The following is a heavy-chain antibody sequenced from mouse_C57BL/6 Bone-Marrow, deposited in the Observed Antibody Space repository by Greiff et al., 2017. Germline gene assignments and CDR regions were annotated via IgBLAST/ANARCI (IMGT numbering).Heavy chain of an antibody. Sequence: VQLQQSGAELARPGASVKLSCKASGYTFPSYGISWVKQRTGQGLEWIGEIYPRSGNTYYNEKFKGKATLTADKSSSTAYMELRSLTSEDSAVEFCARGYYGSFYWYFDVWGTGTTVTVSS. CDR3: ARGYYGSFYWYFDV. J-gene: IGHJ1*03. CDR2: IYPRSGNT. D-gene: IGHD1-1*01. CDR1: GYTFPSYG. V-gene: IGHV1-81*01.